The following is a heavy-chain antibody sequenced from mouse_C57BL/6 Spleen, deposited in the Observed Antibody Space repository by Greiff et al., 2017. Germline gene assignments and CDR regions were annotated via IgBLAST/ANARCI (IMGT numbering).Heavy chain of an antibody. Sequence: QVQLQQPGAELVKPGASVKLSCKASGYTFTSYWMHWVKQRPGQGLEWIGMIHPNSGSTNYNEKFKSKATLTVDKSSSTAYMQLSSLTSEDSAVYYCARSPQIYYYGSASLYFDYWGQGTTLTVSS. CDR3: ARSPQIYYYGSASLYFDY. CDR2: IHPNSGST. J-gene: IGHJ2*01. V-gene: IGHV1-64*01. CDR1: GYTFTSYW. D-gene: IGHD1-1*01.